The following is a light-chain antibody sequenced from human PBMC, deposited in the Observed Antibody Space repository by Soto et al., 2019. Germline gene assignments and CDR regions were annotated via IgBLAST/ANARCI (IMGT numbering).Light chain of an antibody. CDR3: QQLNSFPIP. Sequence: ISLTQSPSSLSASVGDRVTITCRASQGISSFLAWYQQKPGKAPKLLIYGASTLQSGLPSRFSGSGSGTDFTLTIGSLQPEDFATYYCQQLNSFPIPFGPGTKVDIK. J-gene: IGKJ3*01. CDR1: QGISSF. V-gene: IGKV1-9*01. CDR2: GAS.